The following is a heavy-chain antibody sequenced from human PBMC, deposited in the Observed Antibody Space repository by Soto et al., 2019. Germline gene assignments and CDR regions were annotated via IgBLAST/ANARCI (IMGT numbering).Heavy chain of an antibody. Sequence: QVQLVHAGAEVKKPGSSVKVSCKASGGTFSSYASSWVRQAPGQGRDGRGGIIPIFGTANYAQKFQGRVTITADKSTSTAYMELSSLRSEDTDVYYCARRRYSSGWTGSWFDPWGQGTLVTVSS. CDR1: GGTFSSYA. D-gene: IGHD6-19*01. V-gene: IGHV1-69*06. J-gene: IGHJ5*02. CDR2: IIPIFGTA. CDR3: ARRRYSSGWTGSWFDP.